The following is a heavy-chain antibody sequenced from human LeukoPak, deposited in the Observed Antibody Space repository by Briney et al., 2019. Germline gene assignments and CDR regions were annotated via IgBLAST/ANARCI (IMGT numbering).Heavy chain of an antibody. CDR2: IWYDGSNK. D-gene: IGHD2-15*01. Sequence: GGSLRLSCAASGFTFSSYGMHWVRQAPGKGLEWVAVIWYDGSNKYYADSVKGRFTISRDNSKNTLYLQMNSLRAEDTAVYYCARDFLGYCSGGSCYSSLLYYYYGMDVWGQGTTVTVSS. CDR3: ARDFLGYCSGGSCYSSLLYYYYGMDV. J-gene: IGHJ6*02. V-gene: IGHV3-33*01. CDR1: GFTFSSYG.